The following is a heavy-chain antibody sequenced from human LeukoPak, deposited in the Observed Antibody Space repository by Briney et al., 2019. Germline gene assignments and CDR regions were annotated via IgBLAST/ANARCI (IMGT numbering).Heavy chain of an antibody. D-gene: IGHD6-25*01. V-gene: IGHV3-73*01. J-gene: IGHJ6*03. Sequence: GGSLRLSCAASGFTFSGSAMHWVRQASGKGLEWVGRIRSKANSYATAYAASVKGRFTISRDDSKNTAYLQMNSLKTEDTAVYYCTRPAAEENYYYYYMDVWGKGTTVTVSS. CDR2: IRSKANSYAT. CDR3: TRPAAEENYYYYYMDV. CDR1: GFTFSGSA.